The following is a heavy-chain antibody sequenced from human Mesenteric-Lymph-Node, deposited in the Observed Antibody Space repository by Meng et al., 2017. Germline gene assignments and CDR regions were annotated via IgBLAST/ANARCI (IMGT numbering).Heavy chain of an antibody. CDR3: ARDRVLDYYDPSRKGYFQH. Sequence: QVQLVQSGADVKKPGASVKVSCKPVGYTFITYGITCLRQVLGHVLEWLLVTTYGITWVRQAPGQGLEWMGWISAYNGNTNYAQNLQGRVTMTTDTSTSTAFMELRSLTSDDTAVYYCARDRVLDYYDPSRKGYFQHWGQGTLVTVSS. V-gene: IGHV1-18*01. CDR2: ISAYNGNT. J-gene: IGHJ1*01. CDR1: GITCLRQVLGHVLEWLLVTTYG. D-gene: IGHD3-22*01.